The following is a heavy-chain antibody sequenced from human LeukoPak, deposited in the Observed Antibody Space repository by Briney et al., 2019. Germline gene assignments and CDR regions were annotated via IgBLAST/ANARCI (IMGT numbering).Heavy chain of an antibody. J-gene: IGHJ4*02. D-gene: IGHD3-3*01. Sequence: PSETLSLTCTVSGGSISSYYWSWIRQPPGKGLEWIGYIYYSGSTNYNPSLKSRVTISVDTSKNQFSLKLSSVTAADTAVYYCARSYYDFWSGYYTSLDYWGQGTLVTVSS. V-gene: IGHV4-59*08. CDR3: ARSYYDFWSGYYTSLDY. CDR2: IYYSGST. CDR1: GGSISSYY.